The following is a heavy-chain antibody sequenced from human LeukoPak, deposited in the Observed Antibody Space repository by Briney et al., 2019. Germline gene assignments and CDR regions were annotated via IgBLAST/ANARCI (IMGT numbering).Heavy chain of an antibody. V-gene: IGHV1-69*13. Sequence: SVKVSCKASGGTFSSYAISWVRQAPGQGLEWMGGTIPIFGTANYAQKFQGRVTITADESTSTAYMELSSLRSEDTAVYYCARAGVWRGYGMDVWGQGTTVTVSS. CDR2: TIPIFGTA. CDR1: GGTFSSYA. CDR3: ARAGVWRGYGMDV. J-gene: IGHJ6*02. D-gene: IGHD3-3*01.